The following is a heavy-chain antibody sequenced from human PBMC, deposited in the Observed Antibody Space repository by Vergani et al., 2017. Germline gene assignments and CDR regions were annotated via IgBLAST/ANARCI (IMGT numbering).Heavy chain of an antibody. J-gene: IGHJ4*02. CDR1: GFTFSSYA. CDR2: ISYDGSNK. V-gene: IGHV3-30-3*01. CDR3: ARDPYSSGWYYFDY. D-gene: IGHD6-19*01. Sequence: QVQLVESGGGVVQPGRSLRLSCAASGFTFSSYAMHWVRQAPGKGLEWVAVISYDGSNKYHADSVKGRFTISRDNSKNTLYLQMNSLRAEDTAVYYCARDPYSSGWYYFDYWGQGTLVTVSS.